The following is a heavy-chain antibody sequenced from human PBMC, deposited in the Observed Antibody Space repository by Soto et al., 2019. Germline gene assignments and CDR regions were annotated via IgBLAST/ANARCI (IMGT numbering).Heavy chain of an antibody. CDR2: IYYSGST. J-gene: IGHJ4*02. Sequence: SETLSLTCTVSGGSIRSGGHYWSWIRQHPGKGLEWIGYIYYSGSTSYNPSLKSRVTISVDTSKNQFSLKLTSVTAADTAVYYCARDFFLAGTGRHYFDYWGQGTLVTVSS. V-gene: IGHV4-31*03. CDR3: ARDFFLAGTGRHYFDY. D-gene: IGHD3-10*01. CDR1: GGSIRSGGHY.